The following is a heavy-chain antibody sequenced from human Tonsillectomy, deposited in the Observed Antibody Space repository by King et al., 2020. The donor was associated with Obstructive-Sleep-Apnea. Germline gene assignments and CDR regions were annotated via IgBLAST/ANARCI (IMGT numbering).Heavy chain of an antibody. CDR2: ISWNSGSL. V-gene: IGHV3-9*01. CDR1: GFTFDDYA. D-gene: IGHD6-13*01. Sequence: VQLVESGGGLVQPGRSLRLSCAASGFTFDDYAMHWVRQAPGKGLEWVSGISWNSGSLCDADSVKGRFTISRDNAKNSLYLQMNSLRAEDTALYYCAKDKSIAAAGYYFDYWGQGTLVTVSS. J-gene: IGHJ4*02. CDR3: AKDKSIAAAGYYFDY.